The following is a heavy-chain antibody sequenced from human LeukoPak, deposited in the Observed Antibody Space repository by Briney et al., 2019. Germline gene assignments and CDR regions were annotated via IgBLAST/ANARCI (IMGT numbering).Heavy chain of an antibody. D-gene: IGHD2-2*01. J-gene: IGHJ4*02. V-gene: IGHV3-30*18. CDR1: GFTFSSYG. CDR3: AKDRGCSSTSCYDHYFDY. CDR2: ISYDGSNK. Sequence: RSLRLSCAASGFTFSSYGMHWVRQAPGKGLEWVAVISYDGSNKYYADSVKGRFTISRDNSKNTLYLQMNSLRAEDTAVYYCAKDRGCSSTSCYDHYFDYWGQGTLVTVSS.